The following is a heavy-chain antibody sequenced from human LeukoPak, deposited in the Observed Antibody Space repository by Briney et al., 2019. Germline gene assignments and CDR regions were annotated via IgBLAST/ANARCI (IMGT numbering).Heavy chain of an antibody. CDR3: ARDLTGDQFFDP. CDR1: GGSISNDGYY. J-gene: IGHJ5*02. CDR2: IYYSGST. V-gene: IGHV4-31*03. Sequence: SQTLSLTGNVSGGSISNDGYYWSWIRQHPGKGLEWLGYIYYSGSTYYNPSLKSRVTLSVDTSKSQFSLRLSSVTAADTAVYYCARDLTGDQFFDPWGQGTLVTVSS. D-gene: IGHD7-27*01.